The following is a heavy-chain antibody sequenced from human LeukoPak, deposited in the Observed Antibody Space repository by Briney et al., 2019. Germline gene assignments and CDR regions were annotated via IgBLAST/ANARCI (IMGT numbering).Heavy chain of an antibody. CDR1: GFTVSSNY. J-gene: IGHJ3*02. CDR2: IKRKPDGGPT. CDR3: TTDPGYDYVWGSYRSDAFDI. Sequence: PGGSLRLSCAASGFTVSSNYMSWVRQAPGKGLEWVGRIKRKPDGGPTDYAAPVKGRFTISRDDSKNTLYLQMNSLKTEDTAVYYCTTDPGYDYVWGSYRSDAFDIWGQGTMVTVSS. D-gene: IGHD3-16*02. V-gene: IGHV3-15*01.